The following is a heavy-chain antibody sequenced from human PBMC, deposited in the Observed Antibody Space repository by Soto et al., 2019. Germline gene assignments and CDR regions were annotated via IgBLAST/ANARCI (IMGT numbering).Heavy chain of an antibody. V-gene: IGHV4-59*01. CDR1: GGSISSYY. D-gene: IGHD6-13*01. CDR2: IYYSGST. J-gene: IGHJ6*02. CDR3: ARVWGQQLGFYYYYYGMDV. Sequence: SETLSLTCTVSGGSISSYYWSWIRQPPGKGLEWIGYIYYSGSTNYNPSLKSRVTISVDTSKNQFSLKLSSVTAADTAVYYWARVWGQQLGFYYYYYGMDVWGQGTTVTVSS.